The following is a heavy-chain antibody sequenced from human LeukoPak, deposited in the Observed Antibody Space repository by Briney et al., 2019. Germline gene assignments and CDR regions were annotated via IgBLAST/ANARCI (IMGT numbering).Heavy chain of an antibody. CDR2: ISSSGSTL. CDR1: GFTFTNYA. D-gene: IGHD1-14*01. Sequence: PGGSLRLSCAASGFTFTNYAMNWVRQAPGKGLEWVSYISSSGSTLYYADSVKGRFTISRDNARNSLYLQMNSLRAEDTAVYYCARETDRTLFDYWGQGTLVSVSS. V-gene: IGHV3-48*03. CDR3: ARETDRTLFDY. J-gene: IGHJ4*02.